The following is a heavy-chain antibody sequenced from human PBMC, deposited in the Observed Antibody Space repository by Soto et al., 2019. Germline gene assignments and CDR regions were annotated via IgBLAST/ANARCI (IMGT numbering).Heavy chain of an antibody. CDR2: ISGSGGST. V-gene: IGHV3-23*01. J-gene: IGHJ4*02. D-gene: IGHD6-13*01. CDR3: AKSYSSNWYDYFDY. Sequence: PGGSLRLSCAASEFTFSTYAMSWVRQAPGKGLEWVSAISGSGGSTYYADSVKGRFTISRDTSENTLYLQMNSLRAEDTALYYCAKSYSSNWYDYFDYWGQGTLVTVSS. CDR1: EFTFSTYA.